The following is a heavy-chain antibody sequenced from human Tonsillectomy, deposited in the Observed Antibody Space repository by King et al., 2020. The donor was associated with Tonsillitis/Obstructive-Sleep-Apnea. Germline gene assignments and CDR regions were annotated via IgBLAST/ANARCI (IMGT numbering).Heavy chain of an antibody. CDR3: ARWYDFWGMDV. CDR2: IYSGGTT. Sequence: VKLVESGGGLIQPGGSLRLSCAASGFIVSSNHMNWVRQAPGKGLEWVSVIYSGGTTYYADSVKGRFTNSRDNSKNMLYLQMNSLRAEDTAVYYCARWYDFWGMDVWGKGTTVTVSS. D-gene: IGHD3-3*01. V-gene: IGHV3-53*01. CDR1: GFIVSSNH. J-gene: IGHJ6*03.